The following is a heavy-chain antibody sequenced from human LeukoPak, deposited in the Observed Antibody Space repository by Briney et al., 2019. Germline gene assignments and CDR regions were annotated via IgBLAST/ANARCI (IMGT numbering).Heavy chain of an antibody. J-gene: IGHJ4*02. CDR2: ISSSSSTI. CDR3: ARDAYYYDSSGYLFDY. D-gene: IGHD3-22*01. V-gene: IGHV3-48*04. Sequence: PGGSLRLSCAASGFTFSSYSMNWVRQAPGKGLEWVSYISSSSSTIYYADSVKGRFTISRDNAKNSLYLQMNSLRAEDTAVYYCARDAYYYDSSGYLFDYWGQGTLVTVSS. CDR1: GFTFSSYS.